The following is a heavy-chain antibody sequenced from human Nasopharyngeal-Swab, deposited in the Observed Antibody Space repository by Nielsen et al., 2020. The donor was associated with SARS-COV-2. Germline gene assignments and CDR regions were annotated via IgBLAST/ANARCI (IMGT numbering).Heavy chain of an antibody. Sequence: GESLKISCAASGFTFSSIRMSWVRQAPRKGLDWVANIKQDGSEKYYEDSVKGRFTISRDNAKNSLYLQMNSLRAEDTAVYYCARPDGYYYYYYMDVWGKGTTVTVSS. J-gene: IGHJ6*03. V-gene: IGHV3-7*01. D-gene: IGHD1-14*01. CDR1: GFTFSSIR. CDR2: IKQDGSEK. CDR3: ARPDGYYYYYYMDV.